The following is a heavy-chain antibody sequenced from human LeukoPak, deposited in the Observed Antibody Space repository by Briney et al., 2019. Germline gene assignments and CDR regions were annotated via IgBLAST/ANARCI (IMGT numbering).Heavy chain of an antibody. CDR1: GFTFSSYW. CDR3: ARVPYYDSSGYYPYYFDY. V-gene: IGHV3-7*01. Sequence: GGSLRLSCAASGFTFSSYWMSWVRQAPGKGLEWVANIKQDGSEKYYVDSVKGRFTISRDNAKNSLYLQMNSLRAEDTAVYYCARVPYYDSSGYYPYYFDYWGQGTLVTVSS. J-gene: IGHJ4*02. CDR2: IKQDGSEK. D-gene: IGHD3-22*01.